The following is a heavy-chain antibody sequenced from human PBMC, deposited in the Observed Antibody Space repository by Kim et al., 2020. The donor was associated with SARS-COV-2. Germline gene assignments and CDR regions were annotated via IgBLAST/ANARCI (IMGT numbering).Heavy chain of an antibody. J-gene: IGHJ6*02. D-gene: IGHD6-25*01. Sequence: GGSLRLSCAASGFTFINYAMTWVRQAPGKGLEWVSGISGSGDSILYADSVKGRFIISRDNSKSTLYLQMNSLRAEDTAIYYCIRGRGYPLSYHYYFGLDVWGQGTTVTVS. CDR3: IRGRGYPLSYHYYFGLDV. V-gene: IGHV3-23*01. CDR2: ISGSGDSI. CDR1: GFTFINYA.